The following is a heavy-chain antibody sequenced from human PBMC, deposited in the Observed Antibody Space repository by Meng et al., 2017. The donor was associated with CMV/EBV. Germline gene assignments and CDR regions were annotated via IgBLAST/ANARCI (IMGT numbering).Heavy chain of an antibody. J-gene: IGHJ4*02. CDR1: YNFTDYY. CDR2: VDPEDGET. V-gene: IGHV1-69-2*01. D-gene: IGHD6-19*01. Sequence: YNFTDYYMHWVQQAPGKGLEWMGLVDPEDGETIYAEKFQGRVTITADTSTDTAYMELSSLRSEDTAVYYCATEKGRRAVAGPPVDYWGQGTLVTVSS. CDR3: ATEKGRRAVAGPPVDY.